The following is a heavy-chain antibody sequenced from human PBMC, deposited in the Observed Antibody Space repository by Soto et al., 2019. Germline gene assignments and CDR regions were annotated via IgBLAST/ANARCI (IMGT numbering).Heavy chain of an antibody. D-gene: IGHD3-22*01. CDR3: ARVGAYDSSGYYYLLPGAYYFDY. Sequence: PSETLSLTCAFSGYSISSGYYWGWIRQPPGKGLEWIGGIYHSGSTYYNPSLKSRVTISVDTSKNQFSLKLSSVTAADTAVYYCARVGAYDSSGYYYLLPGAYYFDYWGQGTLVTVSS. CDR1: GYSISSGYY. V-gene: IGHV4-38-2*01. CDR2: IYHSGST. J-gene: IGHJ4*02.